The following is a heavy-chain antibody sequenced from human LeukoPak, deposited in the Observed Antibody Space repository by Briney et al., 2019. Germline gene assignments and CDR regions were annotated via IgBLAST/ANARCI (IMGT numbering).Heavy chain of an antibody. V-gene: IGHV3-66*01. CDR1: GFTVSSNY. J-gene: IGHJ4*02. D-gene: IGHD3-10*01. CDR2: IYSGGST. CDR3: ARDHNYYGSGSYYDY. Sequence: GGSLRLSCAASGFTVSSNYMSWVRQAPGKGLEWVSVIYSGGSTYYADSVKGRFTISRDNSKNTLYLQMNSLRAEDTAVYYCARDHNYYGSGSYYDYWGQGTLVTVSS.